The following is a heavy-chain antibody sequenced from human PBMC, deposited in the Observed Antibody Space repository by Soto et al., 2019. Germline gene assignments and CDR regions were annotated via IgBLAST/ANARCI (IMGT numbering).Heavy chain of an antibody. D-gene: IGHD3-3*01. V-gene: IGHV1-24*01. CDR2: FDPEDGET. Sequence: ASVKVSCKVSGYTLTELSMHWVRQAPGKGLEWMGGFDPEDGETIYAQKFQGRVTMTEDTSTDTAYMELSSLRSEDTAVYYCAIRYDFSDYYGMGVWGQGTTVTVSS. CDR1: GYTLTELS. J-gene: IGHJ6*02. CDR3: AIRYDFSDYYGMGV.